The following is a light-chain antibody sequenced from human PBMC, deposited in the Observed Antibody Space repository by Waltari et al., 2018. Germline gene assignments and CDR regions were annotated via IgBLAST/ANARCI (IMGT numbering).Light chain of an antibody. Sequence: QSALTQPRSVSGSPAQSVTISCSGTSSDIGGYNYVSWYQQYPGKAPKLIIYDVNKRPHGVPDRFSGSKSGNTASRTSSGLQTEDEADYYCCSYAGPDNHVVFGGGTKMTVL. CDR1: SSDIGGYNY. J-gene: IGLJ2*01. CDR3: CSYAGPDNHVV. V-gene: IGLV2-11*01. CDR2: DVN.